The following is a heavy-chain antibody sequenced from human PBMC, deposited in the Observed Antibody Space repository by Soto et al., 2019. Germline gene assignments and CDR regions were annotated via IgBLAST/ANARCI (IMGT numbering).Heavy chain of an antibody. CDR3: GEVAREQWLMRAEYFQH. D-gene: IGHD6-19*01. CDR1: GFTFSSYA. J-gene: IGHJ1*01. Sequence: EVQLLESGGGLVQPGGSLRLSCAASGFTFSSYAMSWVRQAPGKGLEWVSAISGSGGSTYYADSVKGRFTISRDNSKNTLYLAINSPGAGGTAVIYRGEVAREQWLMRAEYFQHWGQGTLVTVSS. CDR2: ISGSGGST. V-gene: IGHV3-23*01.